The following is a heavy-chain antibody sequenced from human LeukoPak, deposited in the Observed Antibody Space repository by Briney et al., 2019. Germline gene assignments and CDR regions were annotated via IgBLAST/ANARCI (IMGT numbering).Heavy chain of an antibody. V-gene: IGHV3-74*01. Sequence: GGSLRLSCAASGFTFSAYWMHWVRQVPGKGLVWVSRINTDGSSTSYAGSVKGRFTISRDNAKNTLFLQMNSLTAEDMGVYYCAKDVARGYSRYAFDYWGQGTLVTASS. CDR1: GFTFSAYW. J-gene: IGHJ4*02. D-gene: IGHD5-12*01. CDR3: AKDVARGYSRYAFDY. CDR2: INTDGSST.